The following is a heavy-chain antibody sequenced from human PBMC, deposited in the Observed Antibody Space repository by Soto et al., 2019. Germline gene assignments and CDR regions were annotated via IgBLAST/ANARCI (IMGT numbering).Heavy chain of an antibody. J-gene: IGHJ5*02. CDR1: GFTFSSYS. D-gene: IGHD6-13*01. CDR2: ISSSSSTI. CDR3: ARQPERIAQIGWFDP. V-gene: IGHV3-48*01. Sequence: GGSLRLSCAASGFTFSSYSMNWVRQAPGKGLEWVSYISSSSSTIYYADSVKGRFTISRDNAKNSLYLQMNSLRAEDTAVYYWARQPERIAQIGWFDPWGQGILVTVSS.